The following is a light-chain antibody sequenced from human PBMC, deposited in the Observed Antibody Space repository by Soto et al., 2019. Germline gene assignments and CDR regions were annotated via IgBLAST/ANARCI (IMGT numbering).Light chain of an antibody. Sequence: IVLTQSPASRSVSPGERATLSCRFSQGVASDLAWYQQQPGKTPRLLIYGASTTATGIPARFSGSGSWTEFTLTIESLQSEDFAVYYCLHYKVWPRWTFGQGSKV. J-gene: IGKJ1*01. CDR3: LHYKVWPRWT. CDR1: QGVASD. CDR2: GAS. V-gene: IGKV3-15*01.